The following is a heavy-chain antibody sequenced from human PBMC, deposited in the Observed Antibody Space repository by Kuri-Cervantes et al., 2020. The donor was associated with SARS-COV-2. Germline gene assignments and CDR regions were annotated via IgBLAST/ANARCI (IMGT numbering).Heavy chain of an antibody. CDR2: IKQDGSEK. CDR3: AKSVPVWQQLPYNWFDP. J-gene: IGHJ5*02. D-gene: IGHD6-13*01. CDR1: GFTFSSYW. Sequence: GGSLRLSCAASGFTFSSYWMSWVRQAPGKGLESVANIKQDGSEKYYADSVKGRFTISRDNSKNTLYLQMNSLRAEDTAVYYCAKSVPVWQQLPYNWFDPWGQGTLVTVSS. V-gene: IGHV3-7*01.